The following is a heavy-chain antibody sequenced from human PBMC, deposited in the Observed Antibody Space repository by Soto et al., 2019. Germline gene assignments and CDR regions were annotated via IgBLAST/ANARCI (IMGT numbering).Heavy chain of an antibody. Sequence: ASVKVSCKVSGYTLTELSMHWVRQAPGKGLEWMGGFDPEDGETIYAQKFQGRVTMTEDTSTDTAYMELSSLRSEDTAVYYCATAVGGIARFDYWGQGTLVTSPQ. CDR3: ATAVGGIARFDY. J-gene: IGHJ4*02. CDR1: GYTLTELS. CDR2: FDPEDGET. V-gene: IGHV1-24*01. D-gene: IGHD6-13*01.